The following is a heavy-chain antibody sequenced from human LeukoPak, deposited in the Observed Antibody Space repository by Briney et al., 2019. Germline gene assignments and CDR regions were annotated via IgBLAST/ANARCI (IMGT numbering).Heavy chain of an antibody. Sequence: GASVTVSCKASGYTFTNNDINWVRQAPGQGLEWMGWVSPDSGDTVYSPNFRGRVTMTTDTSINTAYMGLTSLTSEDTAIYYCTRGSAAGDWGEGSLVT. J-gene: IGHJ4*02. CDR2: VSPDSGDT. V-gene: IGHV1-8*01. D-gene: IGHD6-19*01. CDR3: TRGSAAGD. CDR1: GYTFTNND.